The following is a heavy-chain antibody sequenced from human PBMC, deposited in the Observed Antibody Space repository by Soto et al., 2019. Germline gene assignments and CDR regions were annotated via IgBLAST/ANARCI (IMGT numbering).Heavy chain of an antibody. V-gene: IGHV3-30*18. D-gene: IGHD5-12*01. CDR3: AKADIVAPISGAFDI. J-gene: IGHJ3*02. Sequence: QVQLVESGGGVVQPGRSLRLSCAASGFTFSSYGMHWVRQAPGKGLEWVAVISYDGSNKYYADSVEGRFTISRDNSKNTRYLQMNSLRAEDTAVYYCAKADIVAPISGAFDIWGQGTMVTVSS. CDR1: GFTFSSYG. CDR2: ISYDGSNK.